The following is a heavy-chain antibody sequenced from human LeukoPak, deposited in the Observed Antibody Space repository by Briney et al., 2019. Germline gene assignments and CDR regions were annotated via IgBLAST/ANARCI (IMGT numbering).Heavy chain of an antibody. V-gene: IGHV4-59*11. Sequence: SETLSLTCTVSGGSISSHYWTWIRQPPGKGLEWIGYINYREYTNYNPSLKSRVAISVYMSKNQFSLKLTSVTAADTAVYYCARRYRGDSSNWDWFDPWGQGTLVTVSS. CDR1: GGSISSHY. CDR2: INYREYT. J-gene: IGHJ5*02. CDR3: ARRYRGDSSNWDWFDP. D-gene: IGHD3-22*01.